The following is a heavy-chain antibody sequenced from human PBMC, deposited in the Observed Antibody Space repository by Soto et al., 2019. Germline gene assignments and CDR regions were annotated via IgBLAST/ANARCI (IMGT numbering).Heavy chain of an antibody. Sequence: GGSLRLSCAASGFTFSSYAMSWVRQAPGKGLEWVSAISGSGGSTYYADSVKGRFTISRDNSKNTLYLQMNSLRAEDTAVYYGAKDQAGDYGSNFDYWGQGTLVTVSS. CDR1: GFTFSSYA. CDR2: ISGSGGST. CDR3: AKDQAGDYGSNFDY. J-gene: IGHJ4*02. V-gene: IGHV3-23*01. D-gene: IGHD4-17*01.